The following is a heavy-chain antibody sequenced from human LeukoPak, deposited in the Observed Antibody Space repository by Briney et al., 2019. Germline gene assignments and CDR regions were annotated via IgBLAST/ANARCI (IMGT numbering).Heavy chain of an antibody. CDR2: INHSGST. Sequence: SETLSLTCAVYGGSFSGYYWSWIRQPPGKGLEWIGEINHSGSTNYNPSLKSRVTISVDTSKNQFSLKLSSVTAADTAVYYCARGFRSRYFDLWGRGTLVTVSS. CDR3: ARGFRSRYFDL. V-gene: IGHV4-34*01. D-gene: IGHD6-13*01. J-gene: IGHJ2*01. CDR1: GGSFSGYY.